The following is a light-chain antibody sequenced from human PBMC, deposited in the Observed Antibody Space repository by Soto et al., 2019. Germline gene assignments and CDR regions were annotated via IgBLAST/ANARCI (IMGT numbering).Light chain of an antibody. CDR2: GAS. CDR3: QQYGSSPT. V-gene: IGKV3-20*01. Sequence: EIVLTQSPGTLSLSPGERATLSCRASQSVSSSYLAWYQQKPGQAPRLLIYGASSMGTGIPDRFSGSGSGTDFNLTISRLEPEDFAVYYCQQYGSSPTFGQGTKVEIK. J-gene: IGKJ1*01. CDR1: QSVSSSY.